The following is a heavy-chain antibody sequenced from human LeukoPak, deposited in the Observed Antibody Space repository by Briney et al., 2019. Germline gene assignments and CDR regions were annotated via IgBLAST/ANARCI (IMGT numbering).Heavy chain of an antibody. CDR1: GGSISSYY. V-gene: IGHV4-59*01. D-gene: IGHD6-19*01. CDR2: IFNTGST. CDR3: ASAYGSGWAYWYFDL. J-gene: IGHJ2*01. Sequence: PSETLSLTCTVSGGSISSYYWSWIRQAPGKGLEWVGYIFNTGSTHYHPSLESRVTISLATSKTQFSLKLDSGTAADTAVYYCASAYGSGWAYWYFDLWGRGTLVTVSS.